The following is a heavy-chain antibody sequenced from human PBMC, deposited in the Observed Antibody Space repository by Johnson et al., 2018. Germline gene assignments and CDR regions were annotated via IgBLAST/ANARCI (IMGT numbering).Heavy chain of an antibody. V-gene: IGHV1-69*01. CDR3: ERADCRSTSCYYYYGMDV. CDR2: ILPIFGPA. J-gene: IGHJ6*02. Sequence: VQLLETGAEVKKPGSSVKVSCKASGGTFSSYAISWVRQAPGQVLECMGGILPIFGPANYAQKFQGRVTITADEPTSTDYMERSSLRAEDTPVYYCERADCRSTSCYYYYGMDVGGQGTTVTVSS. CDR1: GGTFSSYA. D-gene: IGHD2-2*01.